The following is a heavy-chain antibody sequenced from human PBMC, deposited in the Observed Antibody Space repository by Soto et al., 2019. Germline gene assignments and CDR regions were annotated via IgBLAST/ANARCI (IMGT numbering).Heavy chain of an antibody. J-gene: IGHJ6*02. V-gene: IGHV3-11*06. CDR2: ISSSSSHT. D-gene: IGHD4-4*01. CDR1: GLTFSDYY. Sequence: GQSLRVSWAASGLTFSDYYMSWFRQAPGKGIEWVSYISSSSSHTNYADSVKGRFTISRDNAKNSLDLQMNSLRVEDTAVYYCLRVGLQYLDGMDGRGPGTTVSVA. CDR3: LRVGLQYLDGMDG.